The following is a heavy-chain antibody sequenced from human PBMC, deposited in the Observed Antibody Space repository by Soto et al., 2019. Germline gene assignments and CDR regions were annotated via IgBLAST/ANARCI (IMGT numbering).Heavy chain of an antibody. CDR2: IYYSGST. CDR3: ARRRTISDRFDY. D-gene: IGHD2-21*01. Sequence: SETLSLTCTVSGGSISSYYWSWIRQPPGKGLEWIGYIYYSGSTNYNPSLKSRFTISVDTSKNQFSLRLSSVTAADTAVYYCARRRTISDRFDYWGQGTLVTVSS. V-gene: IGHV4-59*08. J-gene: IGHJ4*02. CDR1: GGSISSYY.